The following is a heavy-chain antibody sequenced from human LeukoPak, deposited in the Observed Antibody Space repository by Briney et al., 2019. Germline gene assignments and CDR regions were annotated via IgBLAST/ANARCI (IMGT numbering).Heavy chain of an antibody. V-gene: IGHV3-7*03. D-gene: IGHD6-13*01. J-gene: IGHJ5*02. CDR1: GFTFSSYW. CDR3: AKDLYPYSSSPSWFDP. CDR2: IKQDGSEK. Sequence: GGSLRLSCAASGFTFSSYWMSWVRQARGKGLEWVANIKQDGSEKYYVDSVKGRFTISRDNAKNSLYLQMNSLRAEDTAVYYCAKDLYPYSSSPSWFDPWGQGTLVTVSS.